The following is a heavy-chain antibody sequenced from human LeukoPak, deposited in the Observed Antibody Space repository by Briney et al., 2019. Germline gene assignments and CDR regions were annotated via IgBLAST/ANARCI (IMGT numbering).Heavy chain of an antibody. CDR2: INHSGRT. J-gene: IGHJ4*02. D-gene: IGHD2-2*02. CDR3: ARRYCDSAGCYTIDY. Sequence: PSQTLSLTWAVDGESFIGYYWTCLRQQAGKGLEWIGEINHSGRTNYNPSLKSRATISVDTSKNQFSLNLNSMTAADTAVYYCARRYCDSAGCYTIDYWGQGTLVTVSS. CDR1: GESFIGYY. V-gene: IGHV4-34*01.